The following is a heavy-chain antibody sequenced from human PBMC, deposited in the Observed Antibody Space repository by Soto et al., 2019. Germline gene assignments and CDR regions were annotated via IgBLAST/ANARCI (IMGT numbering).Heavy chain of an antibody. D-gene: IGHD3-10*01. CDR1: GDSIGTPYFY. CDR3: ARHRGPDNEHSFDQ. V-gene: IGHV4-39*01. J-gene: IGHJ4*02. Sequence: PSETLSLTCSVSGDSIGTPYFYWAWVRQPPGKALECIGSVFFSGSTILNPSLQVRASISVATYKNQMPLSLTSGTAADTAIYYCARHRGPDNEHSFDQWGQGTLVTVSS. CDR2: VFFSGST.